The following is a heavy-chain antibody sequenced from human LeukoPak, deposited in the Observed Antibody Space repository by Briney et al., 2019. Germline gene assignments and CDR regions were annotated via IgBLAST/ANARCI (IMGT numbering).Heavy chain of an antibody. Sequence: SETLSLTCTVSGGSISSDYWSWIRQPPGKGLEWIGCIYYSGTTNYNPSLQSRVSISIDTSKKQFSLKLTSVTAADTAVYYCARHQLRGFLDDNWGQGTLATVSS. J-gene: IGHJ4*02. D-gene: IGHD3-10*01. CDR3: ARHQLRGFLDDN. CDR1: GGSISSDY. CDR2: IYYSGTT. V-gene: IGHV4-59*08.